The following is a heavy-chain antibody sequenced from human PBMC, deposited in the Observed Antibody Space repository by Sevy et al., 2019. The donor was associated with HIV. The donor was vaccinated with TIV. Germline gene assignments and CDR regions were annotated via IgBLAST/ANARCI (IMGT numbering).Heavy chain of an antibody. CDR1: GFSFSTYV. CDR2: ISPSGGST. J-gene: IGHJ5*02. CDR3: AKEDISGYS. D-gene: IGHD3-22*01. V-gene: IGHV3-23*01. Sequence: GGSLRLSCAVSGFSFSTYVISWVRQAPGKGLEWVSTISPSGGSTYYADSVKGRFTMSRNNSKNMVSLQMNSLRADDTAVYFCAKEDISGYSWGQGTLVTVSS.